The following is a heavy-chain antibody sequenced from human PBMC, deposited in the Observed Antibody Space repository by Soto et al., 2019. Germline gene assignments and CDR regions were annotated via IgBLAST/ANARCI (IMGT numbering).Heavy chain of an antibody. CDR3: GWGNIVATIGPGYYYGMDV. CDR2: IIPIFGTA. V-gene: IGHV1-69*13. D-gene: IGHD5-12*01. J-gene: IGHJ6*02. CDR1: GGTFSSYA. Sequence: ASVKVSCKASGGTFSSYAISWVRQAPGQGLEWMGGIIPIFGTANYAQKFQGRVTITADESTSTAYMELSSLRSEDTAVYYCGWGNIVATIGPGYYYGMDVWGQGXTVTVSS.